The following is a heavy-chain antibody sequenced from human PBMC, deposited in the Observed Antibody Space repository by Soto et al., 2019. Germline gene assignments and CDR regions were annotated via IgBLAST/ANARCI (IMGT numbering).Heavy chain of an antibody. Sequence: SVKVSCKASGGTFSSYAIGWVRQAPGQGLEWMGGIIPIFGTANYAQKFQGRVTITADESTSTAYMELSSLRSEDTAVYYCARDMEQQIAYYYYGMDVWGQGTTVTVSS. CDR1: GGTFSSYA. V-gene: IGHV1-69*13. CDR2: IIPIFGTA. D-gene: IGHD6-13*01. J-gene: IGHJ6*02. CDR3: ARDMEQQIAYYYYGMDV.